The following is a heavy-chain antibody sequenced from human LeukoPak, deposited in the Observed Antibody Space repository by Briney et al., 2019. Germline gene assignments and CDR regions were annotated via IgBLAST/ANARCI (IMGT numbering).Heavy chain of an antibody. D-gene: IGHD2-21*01. J-gene: IGHJ3*02. CDR2: IYQDGSEK. V-gene: IGHV3-7*01. Sequence: PGGSLRLSCAASGFTFSRNLMTWVRQAPGKGLEWVANIYQDGSEKYYVDSVRGRFTISRDNAKNSLYLQMNSLRAEDTAVYYCARGRSIPNDAFDIWGQGTMVTVSS. CDR1: GFTFSRNL. CDR3: ARGRSIPNDAFDI.